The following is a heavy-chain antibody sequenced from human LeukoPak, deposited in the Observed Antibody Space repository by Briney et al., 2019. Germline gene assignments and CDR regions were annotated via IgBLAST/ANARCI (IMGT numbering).Heavy chain of an antibody. CDR2: IYPGDSDT. V-gene: IGHV5-51*01. Sequence: GESLKISCKGSGYSFTSYWIGWVRQMPGKGLEWMGIIYPGDSDTRYSPSFQGQVTISADKSISTAYLQWSSLKASDTAMYYCAGTWVLGYCTNGVCDVGAFDIWGQGTMVAVSS. CDR1: GYSFTSYW. CDR3: AGTWVLGYCTNGVCDVGAFDI. D-gene: IGHD2-8*01. J-gene: IGHJ3*02.